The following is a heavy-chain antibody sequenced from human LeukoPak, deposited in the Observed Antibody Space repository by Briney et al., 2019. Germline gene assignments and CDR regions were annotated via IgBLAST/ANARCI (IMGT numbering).Heavy chain of an antibody. D-gene: IGHD1-26*01. Sequence: ASVKVSCKASGYTFTSYGISWVRQAPGQGLEWMGWISAYNGNTNYAQKLQGRVTMTTDTSTSTAYMELSRLTSDDTAVYYCARGGEVLSRVGDTDYWGQGALVTVSS. CDR1: GYTFTSYG. V-gene: IGHV1-18*01. J-gene: IGHJ4*02. CDR2: ISAYNGNT. CDR3: ARGGEVLSRVGDTDY.